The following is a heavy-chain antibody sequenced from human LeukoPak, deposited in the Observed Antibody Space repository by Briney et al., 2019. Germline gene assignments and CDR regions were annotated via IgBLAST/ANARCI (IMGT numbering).Heavy chain of an antibody. D-gene: IGHD4-23*01. V-gene: IGHV3-30*03. CDR2: ISYDGSNK. CDR1: GFTFSSYG. CDR3: VYGGNSTSFDI. J-gene: IGHJ3*02. Sequence: GGSLRLSCAASGFTFSSYGMHWVRQAPGKGLEWVAVISYDGSNKYYADSVKGRFTISRDNAKNTLYLHMNGLRADDTAVYYCVYGGNSTSFDIWGQGTMVTVSS.